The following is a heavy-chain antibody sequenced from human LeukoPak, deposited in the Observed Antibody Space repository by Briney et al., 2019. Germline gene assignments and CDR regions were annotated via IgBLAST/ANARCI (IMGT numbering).Heavy chain of an antibody. D-gene: IGHD6-19*01. CDR3: ARQPYSSGWYDLDY. Sequence: GGSLRLSCAASGFTFSSYGMNWVRQAPGKGLEWVSSISSSSSYIYYADSVKGRFTISRDNAKNSLYLQMNSLRAEDTAVYYCARQPYSSGWYDLDYWGQGTLVTVSS. V-gene: IGHV3-21*01. CDR2: ISSSSSYI. J-gene: IGHJ4*02. CDR1: GFTFSSYG.